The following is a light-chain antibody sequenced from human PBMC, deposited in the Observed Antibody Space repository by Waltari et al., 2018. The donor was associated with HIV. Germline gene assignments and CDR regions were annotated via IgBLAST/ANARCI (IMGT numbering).Light chain of an antibody. V-gene: IGLV1-47*01. CDR2: RNE. CDR3: AAWDDSLSGWV. Sequence: QSVLTQPPSASGTPGQRVTISCSGSSSNIGSNYVYWFQQLPGTAPKLLIYRNERQPLGGPGRFSGSKSGTSASLAISGLRSENEADYYCAAWDDSLSGWVCGGGTKLTVL. CDR1: SSNIGSNY. J-gene: IGLJ3*02.